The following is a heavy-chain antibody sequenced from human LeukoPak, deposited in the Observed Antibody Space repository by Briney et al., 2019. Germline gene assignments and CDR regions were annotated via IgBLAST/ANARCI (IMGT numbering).Heavy chain of an antibody. CDR1: GGSMNSHY. Sequence: PSETLSLTCTVSGGSMNSHYWSWIRQPPGKGLEWIGYMLDTVTTKDNPSLKSRFTLSADTSKNQFSLRLASVTAADTAVYYCATIKRGNIYGYFDFWGQGVLVTVSS. J-gene: IGHJ4*02. CDR2: MLDTVTT. CDR3: ATIKRGNIYGYFDF. D-gene: IGHD5-18*01. V-gene: IGHV4-59*11.